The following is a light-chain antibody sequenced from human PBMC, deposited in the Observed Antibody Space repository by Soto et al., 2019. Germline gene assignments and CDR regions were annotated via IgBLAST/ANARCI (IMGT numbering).Light chain of an antibody. J-gene: IGKJ1*01. CDR3: QQSYSTPPT. CDR1: QTISSW. CDR2: KAS. V-gene: IGKV1-5*03. Sequence: IHMTQSPSTLSGSVGDRVTITCRASQTISSWLAWYQQKPGKAPKLLIYKASTLKSGVPSRFSGSGSGTDFTLTISSLQTEDFATYYCQQSYSTPPTFGQGTKVDIK.